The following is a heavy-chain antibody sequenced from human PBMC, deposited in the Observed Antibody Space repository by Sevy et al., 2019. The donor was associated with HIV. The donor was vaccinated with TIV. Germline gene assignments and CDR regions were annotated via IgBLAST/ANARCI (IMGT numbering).Heavy chain of an antibody. V-gene: IGHV7-4-1*02. CDR3: ARHTYYDFWSGYSYDY. J-gene: IGHJ4*02. Sequence: ASVKVSCKASGYTFTSYAMNWVRQAPGQGLEWMGWINTNTGNPTYGQGFTGWFVFSLDTSVSTAYLQISSLKAEDTAEYYCARHTYYDFWSGYSYDYWGQGTLVTVSS. CDR1: GYTFTSYA. CDR2: INTNTGNP. D-gene: IGHD3-3*01.